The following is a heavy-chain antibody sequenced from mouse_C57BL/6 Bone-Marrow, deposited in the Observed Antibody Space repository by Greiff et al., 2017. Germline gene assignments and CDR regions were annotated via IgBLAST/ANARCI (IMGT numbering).Heavy chain of an antibody. V-gene: IGHV5-17*01. J-gene: IGHJ3*01. CDR1: GFTFSDYG. CDR2: ISSCGSTI. CDR3: ARVVHSAWFAY. Sequence: EVMLVQSGGGLVKPGGSLKLSCAASGFTFSDYGMHWVRQAPEKGLEWVAYISSCGSTIYYAHTVKGRFTISRDNAKNTLFLQMTSLRSEDTAMYYCARVVHSAWFAYWGQGTMVTVSA. D-gene: IGHD1-1*01.